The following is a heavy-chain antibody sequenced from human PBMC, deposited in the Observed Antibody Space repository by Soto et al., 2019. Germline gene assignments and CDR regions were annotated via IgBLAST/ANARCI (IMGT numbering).Heavy chain of an antibody. J-gene: IGHJ6*02. Sequence: EVQLVESGGGLVQPGGSLRLSCAASGFTFSSYSMNWVRQAPGKGLEWVSYISSSSSTIYYADSVKGRFTISRDNAKNSLYLQMNRLRDEDTAVYYCARDYVIVVVPNSYYYGMDVWGQGTTVTVSS. CDR3: ARDYVIVVVPNSYYYGMDV. CDR1: GFTFSSYS. CDR2: ISSSSSTI. V-gene: IGHV3-48*02. D-gene: IGHD2-15*01.